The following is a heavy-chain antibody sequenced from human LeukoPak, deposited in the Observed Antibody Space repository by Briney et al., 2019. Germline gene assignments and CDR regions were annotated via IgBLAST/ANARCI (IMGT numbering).Heavy chain of an antibody. CDR1: GFTFSNYA. CDR2: ISGSGGST. Sequence: GGSLRLSCAASGFTFSNYAMSWVRQAPGKGLEWVSGISGSGGSTCYADSVKGRFAISRDNSKNTLYLQMNSLRAEDTAVYYCAKDKGWGYSTYDYYGMDVWGQGTTVTVSS. J-gene: IGHJ6*02. V-gene: IGHV3-23*01. D-gene: IGHD1-26*01. CDR3: AKDKGWGYSTYDYYGMDV.